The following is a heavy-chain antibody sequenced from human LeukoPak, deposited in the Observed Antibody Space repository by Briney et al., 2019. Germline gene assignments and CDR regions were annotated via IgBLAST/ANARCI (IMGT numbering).Heavy chain of an antibody. J-gene: IGHJ2*01. CDR3: AKGGSANWYFDL. V-gene: IGHV3-9*01. CDR1: GFTFDDYA. CDR2: ISWSSGTL. Sequence: GGSLRLSCAGSGFTFDDYAMHWVRQAPGKGLEWVSGISWSSGTLGYADSVKGRFTISRDNAKNSLYLQMNSLRVEDTAIYYCAKGGSANWYFDLWGRGTLVTVSS.